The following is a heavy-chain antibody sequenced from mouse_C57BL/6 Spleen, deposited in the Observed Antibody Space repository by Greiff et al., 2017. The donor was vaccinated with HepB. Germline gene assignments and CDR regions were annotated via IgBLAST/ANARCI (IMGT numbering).Heavy chain of an antibody. CDR3: TREYDSPYYCDD. CDR1: GFTFSSYA. CDR2: ISSGGDYI. D-gene: IGHD2-4*01. V-gene: IGHV5-9-1*02. Sequence: EVHLVESGEGLVKPGGSLKLSCAASGFTFSSYAMSWVRQTPEKRLEWVAYISSGGDYIYYADTVKGRFTISRDNARNTLYLQMSSLKSEDTAMYYCTREYDSPYYCDDWGQGTTLTVSS. J-gene: IGHJ2*01.